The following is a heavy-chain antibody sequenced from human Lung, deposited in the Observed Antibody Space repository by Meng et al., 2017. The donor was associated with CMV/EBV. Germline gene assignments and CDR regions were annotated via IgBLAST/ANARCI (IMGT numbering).Heavy chain of an antibody. D-gene: IGHD1-1*01. CDR3: VRDWKYS. CDR1: GFTFNSYA. J-gene: IGHJ4*02. Sequence: GESLKISCAASGFTFNSYAMNWVRQAPGKGLEWVSYISETSSYIYYADSVKGRFTISRDNANKSLYLQMNSLRAEDTALYYCVRDWKYSWGQGTLVPSPQ. V-gene: IGHV3-21*01. CDR2: ISETSSYI.